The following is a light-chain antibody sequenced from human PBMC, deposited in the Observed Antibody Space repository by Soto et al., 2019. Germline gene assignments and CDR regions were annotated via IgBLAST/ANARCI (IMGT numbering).Light chain of an antibody. CDR1: QIVSSV. CDR3: QQRSNWPLT. Sequence: ESVLAQSPATLSFSPVERATLSCRASQIVSSVLAWYQQKPGQAPRLLIYDASNKATGIPARFSGSGSGTDFTLTINRLQPEDFAVYYCQQRSNWPLTFGGGTKVDIK. J-gene: IGKJ4*01. V-gene: IGKV3-11*01. CDR2: DAS.